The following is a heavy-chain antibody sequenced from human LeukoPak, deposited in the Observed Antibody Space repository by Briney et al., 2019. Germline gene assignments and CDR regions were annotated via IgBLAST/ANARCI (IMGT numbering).Heavy chain of an antibody. J-gene: IGHJ3*02. CDR2: ISSSSSYI. V-gene: IGHV3-21*01. Sequence: KPGGSLRLSCAASGFTFSSYSMNWVRQAPGKGLEWVSSISSSSSYIYYADSVKGRFTISRDNAKNSLYLQMNSLRAEDTAVYYCASGRLYYDFWSGVKEGAFDIWGQGTMVTVSS. CDR3: ASGRLYYDFWSGVKEGAFDI. CDR1: GFTFSSYS. D-gene: IGHD3-3*01.